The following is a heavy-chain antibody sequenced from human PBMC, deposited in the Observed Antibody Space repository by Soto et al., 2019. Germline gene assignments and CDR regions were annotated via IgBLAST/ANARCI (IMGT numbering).Heavy chain of an antibody. V-gene: IGHV1-3*01. CDR2: INAGNGNT. CDR3: ARVCARYYDSSGPAGY. Sequence: QVQLVQSGAEVKKPGASVKVSCKASGYTFTSYAMHSVRQAPGQRLEWMGWINAGNGNTKYSQKFQGRVTIARDTSASTAYMELSSLRSEDTAVCYCARVCARYYDSSGPAGYWGQGTLVTVSS. CDR1: GYTFTSYA. J-gene: IGHJ4*02. D-gene: IGHD3-22*01.